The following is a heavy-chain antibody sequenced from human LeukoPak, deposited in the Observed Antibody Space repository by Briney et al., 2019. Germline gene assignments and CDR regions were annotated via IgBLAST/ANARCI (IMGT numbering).Heavy chain of an antibody. CDR3: ARDHSAYCGGDCYPDY. CDR1: GYTFSDYY. V-gene: IGHV1-2*02. CDR2: INPNSGGT. Sequence: ASVKVSCKASGYTFSDYYMHWVRQAPGQGLEWMGWINPNSGGTNYAQKFQGRVTMTRDTSISTAYMELSRLRSDDTAVYYCARDHSAYCGGDCYPDYWGQGTLVTVSS. J-gene: IGHJ4*02. D-gene: IGHD2-21*01.